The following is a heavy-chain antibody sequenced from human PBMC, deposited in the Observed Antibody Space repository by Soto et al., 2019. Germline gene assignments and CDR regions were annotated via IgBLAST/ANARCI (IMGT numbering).Heavy chain of an antibody. CDR1: GYSISTGYY. CDR3: ASLTVTTHFYYDLDV. V-gene: IGHV4-34*01. J-gene: IGHJ6*02. D-gene: IGHD4-17*01. Sequence: SETLSLTCAVSGYSISTGYYWSWLRQPPGKGLEWIGEINHSGSTNYNPSLKSRVTISVDTSKNHFSLKLRSVTAADTAVYFCASLTVTTHFYYDLDVWGQGTTVTVSS. CDR2: INHSGST.